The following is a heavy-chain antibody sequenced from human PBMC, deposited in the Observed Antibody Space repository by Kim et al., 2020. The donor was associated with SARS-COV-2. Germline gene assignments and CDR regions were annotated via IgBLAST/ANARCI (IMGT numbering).Heavy chain of an antibody. CDR3: ARLVVEYYYDSSGTGGAFDI. Sequence: GGSLRLSCAASGFTFSSYEMNWVRQAPGKGLEWVSYISSSGSTIYYADSVKGRFTISRDNAKNSLYLQMNSLRAEDTAVYYCARLVVEYYYDSSGTGGAFDIWGQGTMVTVSS. D-gene: IGHD3-22*01. J-gene: IGHJ3*02. CDR2: ISSSGSTI. CDR1: GFTFSSYE. V-gene: IGHV3-48*03.